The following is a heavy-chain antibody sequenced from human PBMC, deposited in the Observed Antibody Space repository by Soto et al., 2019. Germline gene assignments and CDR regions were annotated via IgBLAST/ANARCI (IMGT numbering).Heavy chain of an antibody. CDR3: ARDHSGRMSEFDC. J-gene: IGHJ4*02. CDR1: GDSVSSNSAT. Sequence: KQSQTLSLTCAISGDSVSSNSATWNWIRQSPSRGLEWLGRTYFRSKWYNDYALSMRSRIRINPDTSRNQFSLQLNSVTPEDTAVYYCARDHSGRMSEFDCWGQGTLVTVSS. CDR2: TYFRSKWYN. V-gene: IGHV6-1*01. D-gene: IGHD6-19*01.